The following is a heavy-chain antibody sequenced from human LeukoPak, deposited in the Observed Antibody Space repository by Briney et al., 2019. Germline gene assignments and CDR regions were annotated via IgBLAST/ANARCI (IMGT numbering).Heavy chain of an antibody. Sequence: SETLSLTCTVSGGSISSPNSYWGWIRQPPGKGLEWIASLYYSGSAYHSPSLKSRVTISVDRSKNQFSLKLYSVTAADSAVYYCARHVYCGGNCCRDDYYYYIDVWGTGTTVTVSS. V-gene: IGHV4-39*01. CDR2: LYYSGSA. CDR1: GGSISSPNSY. CDR3: ARHVYCGGNCCRDDYYYYIDV. J-gene: IGHJ6*03. D-gene: IGHD2-21*01.